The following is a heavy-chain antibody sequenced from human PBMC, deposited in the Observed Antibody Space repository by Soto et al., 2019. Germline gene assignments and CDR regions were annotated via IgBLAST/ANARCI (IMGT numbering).Heavy chain of an antibody. J-gene: IGHJ6*02. CDR1: GGTVSNYA. Sequence: QVQLVQSGAEMRKPGSSVKVSCKSSGGTVSNYAISWVRQASGQGLEWLGGVIPAFNSAQYAPKFQGRVAITADTSTSTAYMELSSLTSEDTAVYYCGRRANRGMDVWGQGTTVIVSS. CDR3: GRRANRGMDV. CDR2: VIPAFNSA. D-gene: IGHD2-8*01. V-gene: IGHV1-69*06.